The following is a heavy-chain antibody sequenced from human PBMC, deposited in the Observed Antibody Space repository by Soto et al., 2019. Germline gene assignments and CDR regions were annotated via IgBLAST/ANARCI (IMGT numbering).Heavy chain of an antibody. V-gene: IGHV4-59*01. Sequence: SETLCLTCTVSDSSINNDYWNWIRQPPGKGLEWIGSIHYSGSTNYKPSLKSRVTISVDTSKNQFSLKLNSVTAADTAVYYCATGRFSALVRGVLIFDPWGQETLVTVSS. D-gene: IGHD3-10*01. CDR1: DSSINNDY. CDR3: ATGRFSALVRGVLIFDP. J-gene: IGHJ5*02. CDR2: IHYSGST.